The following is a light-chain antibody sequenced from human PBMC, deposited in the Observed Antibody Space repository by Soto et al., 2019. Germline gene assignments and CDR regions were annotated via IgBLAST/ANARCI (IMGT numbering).Light chain of an antibody. CDR3: SSYTSSSTPYD. V-gene: IGLV2-14*01. J-gene: IGLJ1*01. CDR2: EVS. Sequence: QSVLTQPASVSGSAGHSITISCTGTSSDVGGYNYVSWYQQHPGKAPKLMIYEVSNRPSGVSNRFSGSKSGNTASLTISGLQAEDEADYYCSSYTSSSTPYDFGTGTKVT. CDR1: SSDVGGYNY.